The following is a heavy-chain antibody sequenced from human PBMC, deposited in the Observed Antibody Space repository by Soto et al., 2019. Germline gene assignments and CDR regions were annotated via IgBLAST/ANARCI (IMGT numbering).Heavy chain of an antibody. Sequence: RASVKVSCKASGYTFTSYGIVWVRQAPGQGLEWMGWISAYDGNTDYVQKLQGRVTMTTDTSTTTAYMELRSLRSDDTAVYYCARYCGGDCYTDWGQGTLVTVSS. D-gene: IGHD2-21*02. J-gene: IGHJ4*02. CDR3: ARYCGGDCYTD. V-gene: IGHV1-18*01. CDR1: GYTFTSYG. CDR2: ISAYDGNT.